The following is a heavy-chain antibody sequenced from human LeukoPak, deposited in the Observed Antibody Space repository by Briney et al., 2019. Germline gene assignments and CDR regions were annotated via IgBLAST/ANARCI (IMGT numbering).Heavy chain of an antibody. J-gene: IGHJ5*02. V-gene: IGHV4-59*08. CDR2: ISYSGST. CDR3: ARHKEVYSGYSNWFDP. Sequence: SETLSLTCTVSGGSISSFYWSWIRQPPGKGLEWIGYISYSGSTNYNPSLKSRVTISVDTSKNEFALKLSSVTAADTAVYCCARHKEVYSGYSNWFDPWGQGTLVTVSS. CDR1: GGSISSFY. D-gene: IGHD5-12*01.